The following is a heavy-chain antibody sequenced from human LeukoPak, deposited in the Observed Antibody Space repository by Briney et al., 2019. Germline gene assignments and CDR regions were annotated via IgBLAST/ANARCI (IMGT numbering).Heavy chain of an antibody. CDR1: GFTFSNYE. Sequence: PGGSLRLSCVGSGFTFSNYEMNWVRQAPGKGLEWVSHISSSGNTMHYADSVKGRFTISKDNAKNSLYLQMNSLRAEDTAVYYCARGESGDYDFDYWGQGTLVTVSS. D-gene: IGHD4-17*01. J-gene: IGHJ4*02. CDR3: ARGESGDYDFDY. V-gene: IGHV3-48*03. CDR2: ISSSGNTM.